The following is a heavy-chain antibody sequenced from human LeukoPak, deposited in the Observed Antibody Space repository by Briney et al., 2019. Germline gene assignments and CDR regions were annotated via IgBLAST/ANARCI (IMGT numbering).Heavy chain of an antibody. J-gene: IGHJ3*02. CDR1: GGSISSGGYS. D-gene: IGHD3-22*01. V-gene: IGHV4-30-2*01. Sequence: PSETLSLTCAVSGGSISSGGYSWSWIPQPPGQGLVWLGYIYHSGSTYYNPYLKSRVTISVVRSKNQFSLKLSSVTAADTAVYYCARQGDYYDSSGYSGAFDIWGQGTMVTVSS. CDR2: IYHSGST. CDR3: ARQGDYYDSSGYSGAFDI.